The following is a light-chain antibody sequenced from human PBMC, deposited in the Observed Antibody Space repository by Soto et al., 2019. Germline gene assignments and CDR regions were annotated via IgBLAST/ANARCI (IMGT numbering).Light chain of an antibody. V-gene: IGLV2-11*01. CDR2: DVS. CDR3: CSYAGSNTSV. CDR1: SSDVGGYNY. Sequence: QSVLTQPRSVSGSPGQSVTISCTGTSSDVGGYNYVSWYQQHPGKAPKLMIYDVSNRPSGVPDRFSGSKSGNTASLTISGLQAEDEADYYCCSYAGSNTSVFGGGTKVTVL. J-gene: IGLJ3*02.